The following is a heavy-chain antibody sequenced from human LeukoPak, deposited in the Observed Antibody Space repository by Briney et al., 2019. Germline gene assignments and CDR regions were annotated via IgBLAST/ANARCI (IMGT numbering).Heavy chain of an antibody. D-gene: IGHD6-13*01. V-gene: IGHV4-39*07. J-gene: IGHJ4*02. CDR2: IYYSGST. Sequence: PSETLSLTCTVSGGSISSSSYYWGWIRQPPGKGLEWIGSIYYSGSTYYNPSLKSRVTISVDTSKNQFSLKLSSVTAADTAVYYCARDRYSSSWDYWGQGTLVTVSS. CDR3: ARDRYSSSWDY. CDR1: GGSISSSSYY.